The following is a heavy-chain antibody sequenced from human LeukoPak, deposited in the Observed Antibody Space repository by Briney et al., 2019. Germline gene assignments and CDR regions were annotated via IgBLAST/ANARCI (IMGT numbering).Heavy chain of an antibody. CDR1: GFTFSNHW. J-gene: IGHJ6*02. Sequence: QPWGSLRLSCAASGFTFSNHWMSWVRQPPGKGLEWVANIRHDGSDTKYVDSVKGRFTISRDNAKNSLYLQMHTLRAEHAAVYYCARRMTIAAGGCGYGMDAWGQGTTVTVS. D-gene: IGHD6-13*01. CDR3: ARRMTIAAGGCGYGMDA. CDR2: IRHDGSDT. V-gene: IGHV3-7*03.